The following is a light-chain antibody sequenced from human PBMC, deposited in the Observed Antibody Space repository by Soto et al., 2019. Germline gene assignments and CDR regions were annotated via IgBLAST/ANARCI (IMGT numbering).Light chain of an antibody. CDR3: MQARETPNT. Sequence: DIVMTQSPLSLPVTPGEPASISCRSSQSLLHSNGYNYLDWYLQKPGQSPQLLIYLGSYRASGVPDRFSGSGSGTDFTLKISRVEAEDFGVYYCMQARETPNTFGQGTKLEIK. CDR1: QSLLHSNGYNY. CDR2: LGS. V-gene: IGKV2-28*01. J-gene: IGKJ2*01.